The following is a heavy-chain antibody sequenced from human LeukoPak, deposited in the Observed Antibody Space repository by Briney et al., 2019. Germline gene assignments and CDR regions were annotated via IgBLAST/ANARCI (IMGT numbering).Heavy chain of an antibody. Sequence: SVKVSCKTSGFTFSNPAIQWVRRARGQRLEWIGWIGVGDANTNYAQRFQGRLTITRDMSTSTSYMDLSSLRSEDTAVYYCAAEIYGYYSECCSFDFWGPGTPVTVSS. J-gene: IGHJ3*01. CDR3: AAEIYGYYSECCSFDF. D-gene: IGHD3-22*01. CDR1: GFTFSNPA. CDR2: IGVGDANT. V-gene: IGHV1-58*02.